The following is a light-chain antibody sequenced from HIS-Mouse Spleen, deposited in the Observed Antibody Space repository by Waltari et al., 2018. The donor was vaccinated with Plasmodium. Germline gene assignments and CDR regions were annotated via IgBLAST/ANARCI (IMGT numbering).Light chain of an antibody. CDR2: DVS. V-gene: IGLV2-11*01. J-gene: IGLJ2*01. CDR3: CSYAGSLVV. Sequence: SALTQPRSVSGSPGQSVPISCTGTSSDVGGYNYVSWYQQHPGKAPKLMIYDVSKRPSGVPDRFSGSKSGNTASLTISGLQAEDEADYYCCSYAGSLVVFGGGTKLTVL. CDR1: SSDVGGYNY.